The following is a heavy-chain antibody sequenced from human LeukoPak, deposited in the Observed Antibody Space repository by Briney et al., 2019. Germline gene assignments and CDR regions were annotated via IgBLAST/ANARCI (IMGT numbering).Heavy chain of an antibody. CDR1: GFTFDDYA. CDR3: ARDRAVVGATADY. V-gene: IGHV3-9*01. CDR2: ISWNSGSI. Sequence: PGGSLRLSCAASGFTFDDYAMHWVRQAPGKGLEWVSGISWNSGSIGYADSVKGRFTISRDNAKNSLYLQMNSLRAEDTAVYYCARDRAVVGATADYWGQGTLVTVSS. J-gene: IGHJ4*02. D-gene: IGHD1-26*01.